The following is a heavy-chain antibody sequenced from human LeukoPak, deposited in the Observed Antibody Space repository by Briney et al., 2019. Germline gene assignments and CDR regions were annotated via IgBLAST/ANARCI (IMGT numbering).Heavy chain of an antibody. V-gene: IGHV1-3*02. Sequence: GASVKVSCKASGYTFTSYAMHWVRQAPGQRLEWMGWSNAGNGNTKYSQEFQGRVTITRNTSISTAYMELSSLRSEDTAVYYCASRSGSYQDAFDIWGQGTMVTVSS. CDR2: SNAGNGNT. CDR1: GYTFTSYA. D-gene: IGHD1-26*01. J-gene: IGHJ3*02. CDR3: ASRSGSYQDAFDI.